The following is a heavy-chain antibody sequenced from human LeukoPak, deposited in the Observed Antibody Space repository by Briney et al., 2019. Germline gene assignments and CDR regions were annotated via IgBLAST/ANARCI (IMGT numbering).Heavy chain of an antibody. Sequence: ASVKASCKASGYTFTSYAMHWVRQAPGQRLEWMGWINAGNGNTKYSQKFQGRVTITRDTSASTAYMELSSLRSEDTAVYYCARIHSLSYYYGMDVWGKGTTVTVSS. D-gene: IGHD3-16*02. CDR1: GYTFTSYA. CDR2: INAGNGNT. V-gene: IGHV1-3*01. CDR3: ARIHSLSYYYGMDV. J-gene: IGHJ6*04.